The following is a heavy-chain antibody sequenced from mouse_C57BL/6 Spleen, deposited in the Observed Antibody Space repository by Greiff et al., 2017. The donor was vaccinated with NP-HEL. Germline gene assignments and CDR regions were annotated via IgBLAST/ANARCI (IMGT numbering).Heavy chain of an antibody. D-gene: IGHD4-1*01. V-gene: IGHV5-6*01. CDR2: ISSGGSYT. CDR3: ARHLTGVDY. CDR1: GFTFSSYG. Sequence: EVHLVESGGDLVKPGGSLKLSCAASGFTFSSYGMSWVRQTPDKRLEWVATISSGGSYTYYPDSVKGRFTISRDNAKNTLYLQMSSLKSEDTAMYYCARHLTGVDYWGQGTTLTVSS. J-gene: IGHJ2*01.